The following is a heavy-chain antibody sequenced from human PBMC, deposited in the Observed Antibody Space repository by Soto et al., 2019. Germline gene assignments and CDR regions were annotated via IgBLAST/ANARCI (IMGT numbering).Heavy chain of an antibody. J-gene: IGHJ4*02. CDR1: GGSLRNSV. CDR3: ARLGHPGN. V-gene: IGHV1-69*01. CDR2: VIPILGTA. Sequence: QVQLVQSGAEVKKPGSSVKVSCTASGGSLRNSVISWVRQAPAQRLEWMGGVIPILGTANYAQKFQGRVTMTADEATSTAYMDLSSLSPDDTGVYYCARLGHPGNWGPGTLVIVSS.